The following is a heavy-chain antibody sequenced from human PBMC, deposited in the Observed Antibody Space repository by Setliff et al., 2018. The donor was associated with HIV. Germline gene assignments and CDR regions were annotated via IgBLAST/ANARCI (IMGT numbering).Heavy chain of an antibody. CDR3: AKGFTMVRGAADYYFYFMDV. Sequence: KPSETLSLTCTVSGDSISSNYWSWIRQPPGKGLEWIGYIHTSGSTNYNPSLKSRVTISVDTSKNQFSLKLSSVTAADTAVYYCAKGFTMVRGAADYYFYFMDVWGKGTTVTVSS. D-gene: IGHD3-10*01. V-gene: IGHV4-4*09. CDR1: GDSISSNY. CDR2: IHTSGST. J-gene: IGHJ6*03.